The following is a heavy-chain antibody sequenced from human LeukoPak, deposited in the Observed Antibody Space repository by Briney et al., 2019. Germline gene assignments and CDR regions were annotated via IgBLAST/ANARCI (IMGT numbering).Heavy chain of an antibody. Sequence: KPSQTLSLTCAVSGGSISSGDYYWSWIRQPPGKGLEWIGYIYYSGSTYYNPSLKSRVTISVDTSKNQFSLKLSSVTAADTAVYYCARAASYYYGSGSYNYWGQGTLVTVSS. CDR1: GGSISSGDYY. CDR3: ARAASYYYGSGSYNY. J-gene: IGHJ4*02. V-gene: IGHV4-30-4*01. CDR2: IYYSGST. D-gene: IGHD3-10*01.